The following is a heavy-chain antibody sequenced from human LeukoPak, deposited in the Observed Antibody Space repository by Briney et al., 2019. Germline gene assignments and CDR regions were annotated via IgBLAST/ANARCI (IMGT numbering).Heavy chain of an antibody. CDR1: GYSFTSYW. CDR2: IYPGDSDT. Sequence: GESLKISCKGSGYSFTSYWIGWVRHMPGKGLEWMGFIYPGDSDTRYSPSFQGQVTISADKSISTAYLQWSSLKASDTAMYYCARQGGLGYCSSTSCSNFDYWGQGTLVTVSS. D-gene: IGHD2-2*01. J-gene: IGHJ4*02. CDR3: ARQGGLGYCSSTSCSNFDY. V-gene: IGHV5-51*01.